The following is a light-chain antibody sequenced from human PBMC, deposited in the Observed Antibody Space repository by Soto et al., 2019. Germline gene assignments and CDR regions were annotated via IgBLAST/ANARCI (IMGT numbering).Light chain of an antibody. CDR3: GTWDSSLSAGV. CDR2: ENN. CDR1: SSNIGNKY. V-gene: IGLV1-51*02. Sequence: QSVLTQPPSVSAALGQKVTISCSGSSSNIGNKYVSWYQQLPGTAPKLLIYENNKRPSGIPDRFSGSKSGTSATLDITGLQTGDEADYYCGTWDSSLSAGVLGGGTKLTVI. J-gene: IGLJ2*01.